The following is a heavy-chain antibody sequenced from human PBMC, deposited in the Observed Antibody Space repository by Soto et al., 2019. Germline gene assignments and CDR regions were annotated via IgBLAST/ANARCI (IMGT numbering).Heavy chain of an antibody. CDR2: ISGSGGST. CDR1: GFTFSSYA. Sequence: GGSLRLSCAASGFTFSSYAMSWVRQAPGKGLEWVSVISGSGGSTHYADSVKGRSTISRDNSKNTLYLQVNSLRAEDTAVYYSAKEADISGYHPDYWGQGTQVTVSS. J-gene: IGHJ4*02. D-gene: IGHD3-22*01. CDR3: AKEADISGYHPDY. V-gene: IGHV3-23*01.